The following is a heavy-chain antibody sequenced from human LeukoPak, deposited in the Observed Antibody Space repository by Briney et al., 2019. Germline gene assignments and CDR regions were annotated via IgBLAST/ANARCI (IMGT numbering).Heavy chain of an antibody. CDR2: IYYSGST. CDR3: ARGGSIVGATPHDAFDI. CDR1: AAPITSYY. D-gene: IGHD1-26*01. Sequence: PSETLSLTCTVSAAPITSYYWNWIRQPPGKGLEWIGYIYYSGSTNYNPSLKSRVAISVDTSKNQVSLRLSSVTAADTAVYYCARGGSIVGATPHDAFDIWGQGTVVSVS. J-gene: IGHJ3*02. V-gene: IGHV4-59*01.